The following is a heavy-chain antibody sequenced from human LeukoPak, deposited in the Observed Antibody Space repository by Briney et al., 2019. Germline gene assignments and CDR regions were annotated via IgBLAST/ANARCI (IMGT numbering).Heavy chain of an antibody. J-gene: IGHJ5*02. Sequence: ASVKVSCKASGYTFTNYGISWVRQAPGQGLEWMGWVSAYAEDTNYVQKFRGRITMTTDTSTSTAYVELRSLRSDDTAVDYCASRTGGNWFDPWGQGTLVTVSS. D-gene: IGHD7-27*01. CDR2: VSAYAEDT. V-gene: IGHV1-18*01. CDR3: ASRTGGNWFDP. CDR1: GYTFTNYG.